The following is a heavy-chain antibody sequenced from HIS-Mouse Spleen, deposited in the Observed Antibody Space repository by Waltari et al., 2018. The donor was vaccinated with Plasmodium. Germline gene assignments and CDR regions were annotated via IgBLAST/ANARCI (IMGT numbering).Heavy chain of an antibody. V-gene: IGHV1-2*02. D-gene: IGHD6-13*01. CDR2: INPNSGGT. Sequence: QVQLVQSGAEVKKPGASVKVSCKASGYTFTGYYLHWVRQAPGQGLEWMGWINPNSGGTKYAQKVQGRVTMTRDTSISTAYMELSRLRSDDTAVYYCARVLGYKAAAGTFVEYFQHWGQGTLVTVSS. CDR3: ARVLGYKAAAGTFVEYFQH. CDR1: GYTFTGYY. J-gene: IGHJ1*01.